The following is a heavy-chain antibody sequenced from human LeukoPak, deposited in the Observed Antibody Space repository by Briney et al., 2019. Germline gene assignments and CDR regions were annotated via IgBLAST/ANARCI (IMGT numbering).Heavy chain of an antibody. Sequence: GESLKISCKGSGYSFTGYWVGWVRQMPGKGLEWMGIIYPGDSDTRYSPSFQGQVTISADKSISTAYLQWSSLKASDTAMYYCARRITFGGVIPDPWGQGTLVTVSS. CDR3: ARRITFGGVIPDP. CDR2: IYPGDSDT. V-gene: IGHV5-51*01. D-gene: IGHD3-16*02. CDR1: GYSFTGYW. J-gene: IGHJ5*02.